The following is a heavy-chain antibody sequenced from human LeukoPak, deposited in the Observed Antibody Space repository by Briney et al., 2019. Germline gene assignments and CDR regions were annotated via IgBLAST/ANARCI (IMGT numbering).Heavy chain of an antibody. J-gene: IGHJ4*02. Sequence: GGSLRLSCAASGFTFSSYWMHWLRQAPGKGLVWVSRISTDGSSAIYADSVKGRFTISSDNAKNTLYLQMNSLRAEDTADYYCPIANVCPRLHFDYWGRGTLVTVSS. V-gene: IGHV3-74*01. CDR2: ISTDGSSA. CDR1: GFTFSSYW. CDR3: PIANVCPRLHFDY. D-gene: IGHD3-16*01.